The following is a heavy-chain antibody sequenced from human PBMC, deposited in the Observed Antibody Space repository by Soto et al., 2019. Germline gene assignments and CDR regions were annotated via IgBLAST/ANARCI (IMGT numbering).Heavy chain of an antibody. CDR3: ARDRGVAPPVAGNTHYYYYMDV. J-gene: IGHJ6*03. CDR1: GYSFTNYG. CDR2: ISAYNGNT. V-gene: IGHV1-18*01. D-gene: IGHD6-19*01. Sequence: QDQLVQSGVEVKKPGASVKVSCKASGYSFTNYGITWVRQAPGQGFEWMGWISAYNGNTNYAQKFQGRVTMSTVASTCTAYSELRSLRSDDTAVLYCARDRGVAPPVAGNTHYYYYMDVWGKGTTVTVSS.